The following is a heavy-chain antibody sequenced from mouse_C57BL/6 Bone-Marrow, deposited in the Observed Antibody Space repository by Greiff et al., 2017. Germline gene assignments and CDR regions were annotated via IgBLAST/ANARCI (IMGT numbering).Heavy chain of an antibody. CDR3: ANDGSSAFAF. CDR2: IYPGSGNT. D-gene: IGHD1-1*01. Sequence: QVQLQQSGAELARPGASVKLSCKASGYTFTSYDISWVKQRPGQGLEWIGEIYPGSGNTYYNEKFKGKAILTADKSSSTAYMELRSLTSEDSAVYFGANDGSSAFAFWGQGALVTVSA. CDR1: GYTFTSYD. J-gene: IGHJ3*01. V-gene: IGHV1-81*01.